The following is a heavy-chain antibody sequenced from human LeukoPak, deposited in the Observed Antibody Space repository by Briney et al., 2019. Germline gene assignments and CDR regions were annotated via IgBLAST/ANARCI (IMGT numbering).Heavy chain of an antibody. J-gene: IGHJ4*02. Sequence: GRSLRLSCAASGFTFSSYSMNWVRQAPGKGLEWVSYISSSSSTIYYADSVKGRFTISRDNAKNSLYLQMNSLRDEDTAVYYCARDRGSSGWWGFRYWGQGTLVTVSS. CDR2: ISSSSSTI. CDR1: GFTFSSYS. CDR3: ARDRGSSGWWGFRY. D-gene: IGHD6-19*01. V-gene: IGHV3-48*02.